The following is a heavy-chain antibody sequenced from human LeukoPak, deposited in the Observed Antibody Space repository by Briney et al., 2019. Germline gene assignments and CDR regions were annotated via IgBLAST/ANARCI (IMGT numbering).Heavy chain of an antibody. Sequence: GGSLRLSCAASGFTFSSYWMHWVRQAPGKGLVWVSRINSDGSSTNYADSVKGRFTISRDNAKNTLYLQMNSLRAEDTAVYYCARRFKVNWGLDYWGQGTLVTVSS. CDR1: GFTFSSYW. CDR2: INSDGSST. J-gene: IGHJ4*02. CDR3: ARRFKVNWGLDY. D-gene: IGHD7-27*01. V-gene: IGHV3-74*01.